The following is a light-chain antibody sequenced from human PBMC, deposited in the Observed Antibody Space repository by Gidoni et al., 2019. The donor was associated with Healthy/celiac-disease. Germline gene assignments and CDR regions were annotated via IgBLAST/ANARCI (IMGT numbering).Light chain of an antibody. Sequence: DIVMTQSPLSLPVTPGEPASISCRSSQSLLHSNGYNYLDWYLQKPGQSPQLLIDLGSNRASGVPERFSGSGSGTDFTLKISRVEAEDVGVYYCMQALQTPLLTFGGGTKVEIK. CDR2: LGS. J-gene: IGKJ4*01. CDR3: MQALQTPLLT. CDR1: QSLLHSNGYNY. V-gene: IGKV2-28*01.